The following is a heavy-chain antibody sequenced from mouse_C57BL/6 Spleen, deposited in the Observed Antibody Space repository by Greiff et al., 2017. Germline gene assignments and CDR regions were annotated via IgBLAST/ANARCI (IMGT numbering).Heavy chain of an antibody. Sequence: VKLMESGPELVKPGASVKISCKASGYAFTSSRMNWVKQRPGKGLEWIGGIYPGDGDTNYNVKFKGKATLTADKSSSTAYMQLSSLTSEDSAVYFCTRSIWFAYGGQGTLVTVSA. J-gene: IGHJ3*01. V-gene: IGHV1-82*01. CDR3: TRSIWFAY. CDR2: IYPGDGDT. CDR1: GYAFTSSR.